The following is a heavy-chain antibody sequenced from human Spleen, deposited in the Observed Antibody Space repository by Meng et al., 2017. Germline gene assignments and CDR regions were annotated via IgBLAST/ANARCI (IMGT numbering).Heavy chain of an antibody. J-gene: IGHJ4*02. D-gene: IGHD2-15*01. V-gene: IGHV4-4*02. CDR2: IYHSGST. Sequence: QVQLQESGPGLVKPSGTLSLTCAVSGGSISSSNWWSWVRQPPGKGLEWIGEIYHSGSTNYNPSLKSRVIISVDTSKNQFSLKLTSVTGADTAVYYCARVGGCSGGGCYHRLFDYWGQGTLVTVSS. CDR1: GGSISSSNW. CDR3: ARVGGCSGGGCYHRLFDY.